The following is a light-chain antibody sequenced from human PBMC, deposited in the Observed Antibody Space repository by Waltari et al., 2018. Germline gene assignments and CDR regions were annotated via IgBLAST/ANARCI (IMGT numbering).Light chain of an antibody. V-gene: IGLV4-69*01. CDR2: VNSDGSH. CDR3: QTGGHGTWV. CDR1: SGHSSNV. Sequence: QLVVTQSPSASASLGASVTLTCTLSSGHSSNVIAWLQPQPEKGPRYLMKVNSDGSHSRGDGIPDRFSGSSSGAERYLTISSLQAGDEADYYCQTGGHGTWVFGGGTKLTVL. J-gene: IGLJ3*02.